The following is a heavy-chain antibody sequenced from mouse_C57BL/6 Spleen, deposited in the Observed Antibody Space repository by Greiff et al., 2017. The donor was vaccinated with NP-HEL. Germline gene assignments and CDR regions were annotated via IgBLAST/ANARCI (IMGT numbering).Heavy chain of an antibody. J-gene: IGHJ2*01. D-gene: IGHD2-4*01. CDR3: ARQDYDARGYYFDY. CDR2: ISSGGSYT. CDR1: GFTFSSYG. V-gene: IGHV5-6*01. Sequence: EVKLMESGGDLVKPGGSLKLSCAASGFTFSSYGMSWVRQTPDKRLEWVATISSGGSYTYYPDSVKGRFTISRDNAKNTLYLQMSSLKSEDTAMYYCARQDYDARGYYFDYWGQGTTLTVSS.